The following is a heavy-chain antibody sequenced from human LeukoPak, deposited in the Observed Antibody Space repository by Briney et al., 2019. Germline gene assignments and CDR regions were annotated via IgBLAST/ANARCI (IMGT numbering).Heavy chain of an antibody. V-gene: IGHV4-39*07. CDR2: IYYSGST. D-gene: IGHD3-22*01. J-gene: IGHJ4*02. CDR1: GGSISSSSYY. CDR3: ARESSGYFGY. Sequence: SETLSLTCTVSGGSISSSSYYWGWIRQPPGKGLEWIGTIYYSGSTYYNPSLKSRVTISVDTSKNQFSLKLSSVTAADTAVYYCARESSGYFGYWGQGTLVTVSS.